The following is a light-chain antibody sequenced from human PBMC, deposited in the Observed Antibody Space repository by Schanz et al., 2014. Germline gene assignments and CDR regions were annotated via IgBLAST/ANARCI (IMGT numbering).Light chain of an antibody. CDR3: QQYNNWPPYT. J-gene: IGKJ2*01. CDR1: QSVGRN. Sequence: EILMTQSPVTLSVSPGERVTLFCRASQSVGRNLAWYQQKPGQAPRLLIYGASTRATGIPAKFSGSGSGTEFALTISNLQSEDFAVYYCQQYNNWPPYTFGQGTKLEIK. CDR2: GAS. V-gene: IGKV3-15*01.